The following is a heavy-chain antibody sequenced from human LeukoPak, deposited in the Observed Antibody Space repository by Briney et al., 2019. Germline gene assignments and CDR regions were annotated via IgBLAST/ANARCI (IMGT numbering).Heavy chain of an antibody. V-gene: IGHV4-59*01. J-gene: IGHJ5*02. CDR1: GGSLSNFY. Sequence: PSETLSLTCTVSGGSLSNFYWSWIRQPPGKGLEWIGYIYYSGSTNYNPSLKSRVTISVDTSKNQFSLNLKSVTAADTAVYYCARRMGEYSSSWLAWFDPWGQGTLVTVSS. CDR2: IYYSGST. CDR3: ARRMGEYSSSWLAWFDP. D-gene: IGHD6-13*01.